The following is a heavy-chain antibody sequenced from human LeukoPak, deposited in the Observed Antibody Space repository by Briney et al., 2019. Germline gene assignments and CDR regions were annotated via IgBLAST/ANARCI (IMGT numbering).Heavy chain of an antibody. J-gene: IGHJ4*02. V-gene: IGHV3-11*06. CDR1: GFTFSDYY. D-gene: IGHD1-26*01. CDR2: ISGSSTST. Sequence: GGSLRLSCAASGFTFSDYYMSWIRQAPGKGLEWVSYISGSSTSTNYADSVKGRFTISRDNAKNSLFLRVTSPRAEDTAVYYCARRGILGATYFFDYWGQGTLVTVSS. CDR3: ARRGILGATYFFDY.